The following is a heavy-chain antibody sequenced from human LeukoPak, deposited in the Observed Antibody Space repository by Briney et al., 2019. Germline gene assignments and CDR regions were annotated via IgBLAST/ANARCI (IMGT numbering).Heavy chain of an antibody. Sequence: AESLKISCKGSGYCFTSYWIGWVRQMPGKNVEWMGIIYPGDSDTRYSPSFQGQITISADKSVSTAYLQWSGLKASDTAIYYCASPLMGGGAFDIWGQGTMVTVS. CDR3: ASPLMGGGAFDI. CDR1: GYCFTSYW. J-gene: IGHJ3*02. CDR2: IYPGDSDT. D-gene: IGHD2-8*01. V-gene: IGHV5-51*01.